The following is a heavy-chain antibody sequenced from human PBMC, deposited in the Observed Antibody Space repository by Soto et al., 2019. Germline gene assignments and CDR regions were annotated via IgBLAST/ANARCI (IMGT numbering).Heavy chain of an antibody. J-gene: IGHJ4*02. CDR1: GYSFTSYH. V-gene: IGHV1-46*01. CDR3: ARDHYGSGSYVVY. D-gene: IGHD3-10*01. CDR2: INPSGGSA. Sequence: VASVKVSCKASGYSFTSYHMHWIRQAPGQGLEWMGIINPSGGSASYAQRFQGRVTMTRDTSTSTVYMEVSGLRSEDTAVYYCARDHYGSGSYVVYWGQGTLVTVSS.